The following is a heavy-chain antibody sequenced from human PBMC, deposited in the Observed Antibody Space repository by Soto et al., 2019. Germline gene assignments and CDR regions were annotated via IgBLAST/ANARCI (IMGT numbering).Heavy chain of an antibody. CDR2: IIPIFGTV. Sequence: QVQLVQSGAEVKKPGSSVKVSGKASGGTFSNYPISWVRQAPGHGLEWMGGIIPIFGTVNYAQKFQGRVTITANEPTSTAYMELSSLRSEDTAVYYCARGNHRWLQLWYFDLWGRGTLVTVSS. CDR3: ARGNHRWLQLWYFDL. D-gene: IGHD5-12*01. CDR1: GGTFSNYP. V-gene: IGHV1-69*12. J-gene: IGHJ2*01.